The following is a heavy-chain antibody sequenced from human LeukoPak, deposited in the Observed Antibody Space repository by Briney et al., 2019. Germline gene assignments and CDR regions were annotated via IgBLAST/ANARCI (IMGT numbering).Heavy chain of an antibody. CDR2: IIPILGIA. D-gene: IGHD6-19*01. J-gene: IGHJ4*02. V-gene: IGHV1-69*04. CDR3: ARPKYSGGYYFDY. CDR1: GGTFSSYA. Sequence: SVKVSCKASGGTFSSYAISWVRQAPGQGLEWMGRIIPILGIANYAQKFQGRVTITADKSTSTAYMELSSLRSEDTAVYYCARPKYSGGYYFDYWGQGTLVTVSS.